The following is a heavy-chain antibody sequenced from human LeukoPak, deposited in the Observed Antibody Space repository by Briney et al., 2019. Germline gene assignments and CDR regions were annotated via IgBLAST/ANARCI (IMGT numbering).Heavy chain of an antibody. V-gene: IGHV1-8*01. D-gene: IGHD6-13*01. Sequence: ASVKVSCKASGYTFTSYDINWVRQATGQGLEWMGWMNPNSGNTGYAQKFQGRVTMTRNTSISTAYMELSSLRSEDTAVYYCARGGERGYSSSWYWFDPWGQGALVTVSS. CDR3: ARGGERGYSSSWYWFDP. CDR1: GYTFTSYD. J-gene: IGHJ5*02. CDR2: MNPNSGNT.